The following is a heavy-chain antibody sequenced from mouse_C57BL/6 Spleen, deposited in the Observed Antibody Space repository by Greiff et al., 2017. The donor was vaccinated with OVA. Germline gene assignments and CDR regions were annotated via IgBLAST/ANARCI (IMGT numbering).Heavy chain of an antibody. CDR1: GFTFSSYT. CDR2: ISGGGGNT. CDR3: ARPSMIPYWYFDV. J-gene: IGHJ1*03. Sequence: EVQLQESGGGLVKPGGSLKLSCAASGFTFSSYTMSWVRQTPEKRLEWVATISGGGGNTYYPDSVKGRFTISRDNAKNTLYLQMSSLRSEDTALYYCARPSMIPYWYFDVWGTGTTVTVSS. V-gene: IGHV5-9*01. D-gene: IGHD2-3*01.